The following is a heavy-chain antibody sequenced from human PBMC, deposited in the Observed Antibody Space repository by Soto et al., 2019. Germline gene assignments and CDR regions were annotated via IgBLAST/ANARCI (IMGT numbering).Heavy chain of an antibody. CDR3: ARHRRDASYGCFLCPIDV. CDR1: WSPFSTYW. J-gene: IGHJ6*02. D-gene: IGHD5-18*01. Sequence: PXESMKTSSQSSWSPFSTYWVDWVRQIPGEGVEWMGLIYPDDSDTKYNPAFRGQVTISAEKSTSTVSLHWRSLKASDAATYVCARHRRDASYGCFLCPIDVWGHGTSVTVSS. V-gene: IGHV5-51*01. CDR2: IYPDDSDT.